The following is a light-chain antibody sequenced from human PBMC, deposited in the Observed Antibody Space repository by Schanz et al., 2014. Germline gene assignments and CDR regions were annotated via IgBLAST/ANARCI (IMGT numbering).Light chain of an antibody. V-gene: IGKV1-5*01. CDR1: QSISSW. Sequence: DIQMTQSPSTLSASVGDRVTITCRASQSISSWLAWYQQKPGKAPKLLIYDASSLESGVPSRFSGSGSGTEFTLTISSLQPDDFATDYCQQYNSYSPLTFGGGTKVESK. CDR2: DAS. J-gene: IGKJ4*01. CDR3: QQYNSYSPLT.